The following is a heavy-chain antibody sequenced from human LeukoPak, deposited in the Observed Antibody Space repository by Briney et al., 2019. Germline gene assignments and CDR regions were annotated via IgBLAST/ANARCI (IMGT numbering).Heavy chain of an antibody. CDR3: ARVSGSYFYYYYYMDV. Sequence: SETLSLTCTVSGGSISSSSYYWGWSRQPPGKGLEWIGSIYYSGSTYYNPSLKSRVTISVDTSKNQFSLKLSSVTAADTAVYYCARVSGSYFYYYYYMDVWGKGTTVTVSS. J-gene: IGHJ6*03. CDR1: GGSISSSSYY. CDR2: IYYSGST. V-gene: IGHV4-39*07. D-gene: IGHD1-26*01.